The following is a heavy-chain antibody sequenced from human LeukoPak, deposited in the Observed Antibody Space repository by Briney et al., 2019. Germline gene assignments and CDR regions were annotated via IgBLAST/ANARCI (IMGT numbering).Heavy chain of an antibody. Sequence: GGSLRLSCAASGFTFRYYGMHWVREAPGKGGEGVADIWYDGSNKYYADSVKGRFTMSRDNSKNPLYLQMNSLKAEDTAVYYCARTPYTTGQNWYFDLWGRGALVTVSS. CDR3: ARTPYTTGQNWYFDL. V-gene: IGHV3-33*01. J-gene: IGHJ2*01. CDR2: IWYDGSNK. CDR1: GFTFRYYG. D-gene: IGHD2-8*02.